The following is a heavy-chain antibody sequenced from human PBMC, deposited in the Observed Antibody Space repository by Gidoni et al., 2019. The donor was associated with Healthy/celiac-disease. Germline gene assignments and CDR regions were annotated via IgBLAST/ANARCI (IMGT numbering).Heavy chain of an antibody. D-gene: IGHD3-22*01. CDR3: ARVFYYYSSGYYFDY. J-gene: IGHJ4*02. CDR2: IYDSGGT. Sequence: QVQLQESGPGLEKPSENLYLTCTVSGGAISRYYWSWIRQPTGKGREWIGYIYDSGGTNYNPSLKSRVTISVDTSKTQFSLKLSSVTAADTAVYYCARVFYYYSSGYYFDYWGQGTLVTVSS. V-gene: IGHV4-59*01. CDR1: GGAISRYY.